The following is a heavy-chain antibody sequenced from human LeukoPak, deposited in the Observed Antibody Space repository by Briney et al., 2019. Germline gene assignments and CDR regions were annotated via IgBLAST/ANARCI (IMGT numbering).Heavy chain of an antibody. V-gene: IGHV3-30*03. CDR1: GFTFSSYG. J-gene: IGHJ6*02. Sequence: PGGSLRLSCAASGFTFSSYGMHWVRQAPGKGLEWVAVISYDGSNKYYADSVKGRFTISRDNSKNTLYLQMNSLRAEDTAVYYCATSPLLLPHSSSWSYYYGMDVWGQGTTVTVSS. CDR3: ATSPLLLPHSSSWSYYYGMDV. D-gene: IGHD6-13*01. CDR2: ISYDGSNK.